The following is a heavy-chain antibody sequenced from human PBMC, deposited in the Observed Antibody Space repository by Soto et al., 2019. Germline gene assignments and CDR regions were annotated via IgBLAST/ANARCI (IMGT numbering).Heavy chain of an antibody. CDR1: GGSVRRGGYY. Sequence: TLFLTCTFSGGSVRRGGYYWGWIRQPPGKGLEWIGYTYYSGNTNYNPSLKSRVIISVDTSKNLFSLKLTSVTAADTAVYYCARIPVDTSMIYWLDPWGQGTLVTVSS. D-gene: IGHD5-18*01. CDR3: ARIPVDTSMIYWLDP. CDR2: TYYSGNT. J-gene: IGHJ5*02. V-gene: IGHV4-61*08.